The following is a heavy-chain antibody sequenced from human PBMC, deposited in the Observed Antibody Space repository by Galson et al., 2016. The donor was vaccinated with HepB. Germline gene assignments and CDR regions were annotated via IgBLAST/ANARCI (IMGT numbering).Heavy chain of an antibody. J-gene: IGHJ4*02. D-gene: IGHD2-21*02. CDR3: AKASSCSGDCYSGVHFDY. CDR1: GFLVSDYA. CDR2: ISFDGDRR. Sequence: SLRLSCAASGFLVSDYAMHWVRQAPGKGLEWVAVISFDGDRRYYTDSVKGRFTISRDNSKNTLFLQMNSLRAEDTAVYYCAKASSCSGDCYSGVHFDYWGQGTLVTVSS. V-gene: IGHV3-30*18.